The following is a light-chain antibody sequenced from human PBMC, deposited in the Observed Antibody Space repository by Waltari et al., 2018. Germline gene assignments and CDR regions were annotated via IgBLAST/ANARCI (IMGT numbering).Light chain of an antibody. CDR3: QQYNSYSLLS. CDR2: KAS. CDR1: QSISKW. Sequence: DIQMTQSPSTLSASVGDRVIFSCRAIQSISKWLAWYQKKPGKAPKLLIYKASTLESGVPSRFSGSGSGTEFTLTISSLQPEDFATYYCQQYNSYSLLSFGGGTKVEIK. J-gene: IGKJ4*01. V-gene: IGKV1-5*03.